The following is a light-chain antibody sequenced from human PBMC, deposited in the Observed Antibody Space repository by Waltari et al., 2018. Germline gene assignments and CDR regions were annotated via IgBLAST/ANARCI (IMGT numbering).Light chain of an antibody. CDR2: KAS. Sequence: DIQMTQSPSTLSASVGYIVTITCRASQSISSWLAWYQQKPGKAPKLLIYKASSLESGVPSRFSGSGSGTEFTLTISSLQPDDFATYYCQQYNSYSRTFGQGTKLEIK. CDR3: QQYNSYSRT. J-gene: IGKJ2*01. V-gene: IGKV1-5*03. CDR1: QSISSW.